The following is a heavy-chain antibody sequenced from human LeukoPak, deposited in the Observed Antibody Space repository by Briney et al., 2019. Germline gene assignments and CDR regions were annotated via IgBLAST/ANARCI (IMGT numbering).Heavy chain of an antibody. CDR3: ARDRFSSSWGVVDY. Sequence: SETLSLTCTVSGGSISSGDYYWSWIRQPPGKGLEWIGYIYYSGSTHYNPSLKSRVTISVDTSKNQFSLKLSSVTAADTAVYYCARDRFSSSWGVVDYWGQGTLVTVSS. CDR2: IYYSGST. D-gene: IGHD6-6*01. V-gene: IGHV4-30-4*08. J-gene: IGHJ4*02. CDR1: GGSISSGDYY.